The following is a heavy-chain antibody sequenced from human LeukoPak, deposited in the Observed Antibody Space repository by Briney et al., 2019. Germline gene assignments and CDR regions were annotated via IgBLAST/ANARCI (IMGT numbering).Heavy chain of an antibody. CDR3: ARGVGVQLFPDWYFDL. CDR1: GYSISSGYY. D-gene: IGHD5-18*01. CDR2: IYRSGST. V-gene: IGHV4-38-2*02. J-gene: IGHJ2*01. Sequence: SETLSLTCTVSGYSISSGYYWGWIRQPPGKGLEWIGSIYRSGSTYYNPSLKSRVTISVDTSKNQFSLKLSSVTAADTAVYYCARGVGVQLFPDWYFDLWGRGTLVTVSS.